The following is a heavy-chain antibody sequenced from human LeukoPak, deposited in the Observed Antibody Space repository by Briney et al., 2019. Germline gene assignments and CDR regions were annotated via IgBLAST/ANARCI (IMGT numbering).Heavy chain of an antibody. V-gene: IGHV1-69*05. CDR2: IIPIFGTA. D-gene: IGHD1-26*01. CDR1: GGTFSSYA. CDR3: AKLPTKWELDAFDI. Sequence: ASVKVSCKASGGTFSSYAISWVRQAPGQGLEWMGRIIPIFGTANYAQKFQGRVTITTDESTSTAYMELSSLRAEDTAVYYCAKLPTKWELDAFDIWGQGTMVTVSS. J-gene: IGHJ3*02.